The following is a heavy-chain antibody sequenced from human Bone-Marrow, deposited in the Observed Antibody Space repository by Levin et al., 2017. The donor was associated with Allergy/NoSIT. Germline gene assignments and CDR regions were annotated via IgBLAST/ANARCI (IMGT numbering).Heavy chain of an antibody. V-gene: IGHV3-74*01. CDR2: IKSDGTST. J-gene: IGHJ3*02. D-gene: IGHD2-2*01. CDR1: GFTFSSYW. Sequence: PGGSLRLSCAASGFTFSSYWMHWVRQAPGKGLVWVSRIKSDGTSTVYADSVKGRVTISRDNAKNTLYLQMNSLRVEDTAVYYCAGEATSAFDMWGQGTLVTVSS. CDR3: AGEATSAFDM.